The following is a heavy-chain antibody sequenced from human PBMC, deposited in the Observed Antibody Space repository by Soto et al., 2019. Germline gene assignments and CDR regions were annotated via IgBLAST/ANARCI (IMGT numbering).Heavy chain of an antibody. CDR2: ISGSGGST. CDR1: GFTFSKYA. J-gene: IGHJ4*02. D-gene: IGHD3-10*01. CDR3: ATNILSAAGTKDY. Sequence: EVQLLESGGGLVQPGGSLRLSCAASGFTFSKYAMSWVRQAPGKGLEWVSAISGSGGSTYYADSVKGRFTISRDNSKKSLYLEMKSLRSEDKAIYYWATNILSAAGTKDYWAPAPLVTVSP. V-gene: IGHV3-23*01.